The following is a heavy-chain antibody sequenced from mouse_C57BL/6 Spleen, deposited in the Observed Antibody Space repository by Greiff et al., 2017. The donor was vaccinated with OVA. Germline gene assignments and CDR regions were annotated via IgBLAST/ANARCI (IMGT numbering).Heavy chain of an antibody. Sequence: VKLVESGAELVKPGASVKLSCKASGYTFTEYTIHWVKQRSGQGLEWIGWFYPGSGSIKYNEKFKDKATLTADKSSSTVYMELSRLTSEDSAVYFCASLYYSNYGVDYWGQGTTLTVSS. CDR2: FYPGSGSI. D-gene: IGHD2-5*01. CDR1: GYTFTEYT. V-gene: IGHV1-62-2*01. CDR3: ASLYYSNYGVDY. J-gene: IGHJ2*01.